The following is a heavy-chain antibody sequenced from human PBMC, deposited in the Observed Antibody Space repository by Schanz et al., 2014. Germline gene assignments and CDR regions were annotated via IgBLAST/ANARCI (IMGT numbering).Heavy chain of an antibody. CDR2: ITAYNGDT. D-gene: IGHD5-18*01. V-gene: IGHV1-18*01. CDR3: TRGGYSYALSAFDI. CDR1: GGTFSSYT. J-gene: IGHJ3*02. Sequence: VQLEQSEAEVKKPGSSVKVSCKASGGTFSSYTISWVRQAPGQGLEWMGWITAYNGDTNYALKLQGRVTMTTDTSTGTAYMELRSLRSDDTALYYCTRGGYSYALSAFDIWGQGTMVTVSS.